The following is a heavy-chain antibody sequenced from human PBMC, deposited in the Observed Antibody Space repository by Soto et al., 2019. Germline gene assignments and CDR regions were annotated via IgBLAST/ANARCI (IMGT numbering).Heavy chain of an antibody. CDR2: IDPSDSYT. D-gene: IGHD3-22*01. CDR3: ARPDYYDSSGYYPGAFDI. V-gene: IGHV5-10-1*01. J-gene: IGHJ3*02. CDR1: GYSFTSYW. Sequence: GESLKISCKGSGYSFTSYWISWVRQMPGKGLEWMGRIDPSDSYTNYSPSFQGHVTISADKSISTAYLQWSSLKASDTAMYYCARPDYYDSSGYYPGAFDIWGQGTMVTVSS.